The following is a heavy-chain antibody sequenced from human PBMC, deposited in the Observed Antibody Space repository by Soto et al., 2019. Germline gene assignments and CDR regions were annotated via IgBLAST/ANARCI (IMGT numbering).Heavy chain of an antibody. Sequence: SETLSLTCTVSGGSISSGGYYWSWIRQHPGKGLEWIGYIYYSGSTYYNPSLKSRVTISVDTSKNQFSLKLSSVTAADTAVYYCARVFTPLVRGTNWFDPWGQGTLVTVSS. CDR3: ARVFTPLVRGTNWFDP. CDR2: IYYSGST. CDR1: GGSISSGGYY. V-gene: IGHV4-31*03. D-gene: IGHD3-10*01. J-gene: IGHJ5*02.